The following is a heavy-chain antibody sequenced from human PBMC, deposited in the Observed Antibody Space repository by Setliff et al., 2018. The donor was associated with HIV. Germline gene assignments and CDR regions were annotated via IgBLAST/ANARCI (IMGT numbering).Heavy chain of an antibody. V-gene: IGHV4-39*01. D-gene: IGHD3-3*01. Sequence: PSETLSLTCTVSGESFFSTSFYWSWIRQPPGKGLEWIGSVYYSGGTYYNPSLKSRVTISEDKSKSQLSLGLTSVNAADAAVYYCAKKYNDFWGGQTDVWGKGTAVTVSS. J-gene: IGHJ6*04. CDR2: VYYSGGT. CDR3: AKKYNDFWGGQTDV. CDR1: GESFFSTSFY.